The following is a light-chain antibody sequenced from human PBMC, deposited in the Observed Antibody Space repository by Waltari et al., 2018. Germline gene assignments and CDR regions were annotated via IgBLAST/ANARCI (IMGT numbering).Light chain of an antibody. V-gene: IGKV1-5*03. CDR2: SAS. CDR3: QQYNSYWYT. Sequence: DIQITQSPSTLSAYVGSRVTITCRASQSISSWLAWYQQKPGKAPKLLIYSASSLESGVPSRFSGSGSGTEFTLTISSLQPDDFATYYCQQYNSYWYTFGQGTKLEI. CDR1: QSISSW. J-gene: IGKJ2*01.